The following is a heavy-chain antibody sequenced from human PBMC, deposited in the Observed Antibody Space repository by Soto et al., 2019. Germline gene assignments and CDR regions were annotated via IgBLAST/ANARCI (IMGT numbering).Heavy chain of an antibody. D-gene: IGHD2-2*01. J-gene: IGHJ6*02. CDR3: AKRGDIVEVSRTFVGYGMDV. V-gene: IGHV5-51*01. CDR2: IYPGDSDT. Sequence: GESLKISCKGSGYSFTIYWIGWVRQMPGKGLEWMGIIYPGDSDTRYSPSFQGQVTISADKSISTAYLQWSSLKASDTAVYYCAKRGDIVEVSRTFVGYGMDVWGQGTTVTVSS. CDR1: GYSFTIYW.